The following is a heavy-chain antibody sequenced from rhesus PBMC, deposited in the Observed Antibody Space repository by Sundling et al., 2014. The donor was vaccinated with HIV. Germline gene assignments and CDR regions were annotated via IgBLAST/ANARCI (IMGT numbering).Heavy chain of an antibody. D-gene: IGHD6-19*01. Sequence: EVELVETGGGLVQPGGSLKLSCTASGFTFTKYGMSWVRQAPGKGLEWVSSINSRGGGTYYADSVWGRFTISRDNSKNTLSLQMNSLKTEDTAVYYCALDPLGDSWGQGVVVTVSS. V-gene: IGHV3S42*01. CDR3: ALDPLGDS. J-gene: IGHJ6*01. CDR2: INSRGGGT. CDR1: GFTFTKYG.